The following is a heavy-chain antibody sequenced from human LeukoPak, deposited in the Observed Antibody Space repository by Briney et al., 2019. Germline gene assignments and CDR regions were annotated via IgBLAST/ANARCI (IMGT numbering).Heavy chain of an antibody. Sequence: GASVKVSCKASGYTFTGHYMHWVRQAPGQGLEWMGWINPNSGGTNYAQKFQGRVTMTRDTSISTAYMELSRLRSDDTAVYYCAMTSMVRGVIAYYFDYWGQGTLVTVSS. CDR1: GYTFTGHY. J-gene: IGHJ4*02. CDR2: INPNSGGT. D-gene: IGHD3-10*01. V-gene: IGHV1-2*02. CDR3: AMTSMVRGVIAYYFDY.